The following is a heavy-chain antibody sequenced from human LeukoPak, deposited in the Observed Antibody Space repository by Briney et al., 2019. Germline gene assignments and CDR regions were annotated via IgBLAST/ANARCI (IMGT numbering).Heavy chain of an antibody. CDR1: GGSISSGGYS. CDR2: IYHSGST. J-gene: IGHJ3*02. D-gene: IGHD3-10*01. CDR3: AIGQITMVRGVIITHDAFDI. V-gene: IGHV4-30-2*01. Sequence: PSQTLSLTCAVSGGSISSGGYSWSWIRQPPGKGLEWIGYIYHSGSTYYNPSLKSRVTISVDRSKNQFSLKLSSVTAADTAVYYCAIGQITMVRGVIITHDAFDIWGQGTMVTVSS.